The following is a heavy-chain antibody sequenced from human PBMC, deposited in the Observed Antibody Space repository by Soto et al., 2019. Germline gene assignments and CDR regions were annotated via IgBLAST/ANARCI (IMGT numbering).Heavy chain of an antibody. V-gene: IGHV4-31*03. D-gene: IGHD3-10*01. CDR2: IYYSGST. CDR1: GGSISSGGYY. CDR3: ATYGSGTYKPTTFDY. Sequence: QVQLQESGPGLVKPSQTLSLTCTVSGGSISSGGYYWSWIRQHPGKGLEWIGYIYYSGSTYYNPSLKSRVTISVDTSKNQCPLKLSAVTAADTAVYYCATYGSGTYKPTTFDYWGQGTLVTVSS. J-gene: IGHJ4*02.